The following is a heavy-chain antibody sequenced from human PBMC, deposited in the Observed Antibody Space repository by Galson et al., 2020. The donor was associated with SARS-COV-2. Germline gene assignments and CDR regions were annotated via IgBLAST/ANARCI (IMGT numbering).Heavy chain of an antibody. CDR3: ARVHGSGNYYTYAMDV. V-gene: IGHV4-4*07. J-gene: IGHJ6*02. CDR2: IYPSGST. CDR1: GVSINTYS. Sequence: ETLSLTCTVSGVSINTYSWNWIRQPAGKGLEWIGRIYPSGSTDYNPSLQSRVSMSINTSENQFSLNLRSVTAADTAVSYCARVHGSGNYYTYAMDVWGQGTTVTVSS. D-gene: IGHD3-10*01.